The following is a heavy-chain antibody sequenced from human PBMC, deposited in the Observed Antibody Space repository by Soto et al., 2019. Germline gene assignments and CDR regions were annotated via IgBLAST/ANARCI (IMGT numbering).Heavy chain of an antibody. D-gene: IGHD6-19*01. Sequence: EVQLVESGGGLIQPGGSLRLSCAASGFTVSSNYMSWIRQAPGKGLEGVSVIYSGGSTYYADSVKGRFTISRENPKNTLYLQMNNLRDEDTAEYYCSRVPRAVTGTFDYWGQGTLVTVSS. CDR3: SRVPRAVTGTFDY. CDR2: IYSGGST. V-gene: IGHV3-53*01. CDR1: GFTVSSNY. J-gene: IGHJ4*02.